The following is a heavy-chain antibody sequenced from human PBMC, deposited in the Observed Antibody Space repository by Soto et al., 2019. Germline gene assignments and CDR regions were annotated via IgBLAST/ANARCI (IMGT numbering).Heavy chain of an antibody. V-gene: IGHV2-5*02. J-gene: IGHJ3*01. D-gene: IGHD3-3*01. Sequence: QITLTETGPTLVKPTQTLTLTCTFSGFSLTATGEGVGWIRQPPGKALEWLGVIFWDDDKRYSPSLRGRLTGTKATSKNQVVLSRTTMGPVDTATYYCARRGVYYIPLGEPSAIGDDFDVWGQGTLVTVSA. CDR3: ARRGVYYIPLGEPSAIGDDFDV. CDR2: IFWDDDK. CDR1: GFSLTATGEG.